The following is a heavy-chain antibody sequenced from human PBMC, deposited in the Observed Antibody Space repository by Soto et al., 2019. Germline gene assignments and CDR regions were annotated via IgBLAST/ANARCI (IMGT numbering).Heavy chain of an antibody. J-gene: IGHJ4*02. CDR2: IIPIFGTA. Sequence: ASVKVSCKASGGTFSSYAISWVRQAPEQGLEWMGGIIPIFGTANYAQKFQGRVTITADESTSTAYMELSSLRSEDTAVYYCALKRGIAARYYFDYWGQGTLVTVSS. V-gene: IGHV1-69*13. CDR3: ALKRGIAARYYFDY. D-gene: IGHD6-6*01. CDR1: GGTFSSYA.